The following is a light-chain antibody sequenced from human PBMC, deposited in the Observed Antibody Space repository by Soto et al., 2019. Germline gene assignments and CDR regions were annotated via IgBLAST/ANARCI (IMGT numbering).Light chain of an antibody. Sequence: QSVLTQAPSASGTPGQRVTISCSGSSSNIGSNTVSWYQQVPGTAPKLLIYSNDQRPSGVPVRFSGSKSGTSASLAIGGLQSEDEADYYCAAWDGSLNGWVFGGGTKVTVL. CDR1: SSNIGSNT. V-gene: IGLV1-44*01. CDR3: AAWDGSLNGWV. J-gene: IGLJ2*01. CDR2: SND.